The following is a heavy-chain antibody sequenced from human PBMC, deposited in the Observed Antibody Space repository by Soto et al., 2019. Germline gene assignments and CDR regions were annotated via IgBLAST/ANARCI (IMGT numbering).Heavy chain of an antibody. CDR3: AHMGPKGGSYLRSLDY. CDR2: IYWNDDK. CDR1: GLSLSTSGVG. D-gene: IGHD1-26*01. Sequence: QITLKESGPTLVKPTQTLTLTCTFSGLSLSTSGVGVGWIRQPPGKALEWLALIYWNDDKRYSPSLMNRLTITKDTSKNQVVLTMTNMDPVDTGTYYCAHMGPKGGSYLRSLDYWGQGTLVTVSS. J-gene: IGHJ4*02. V-gene: IGHV2-5*01.